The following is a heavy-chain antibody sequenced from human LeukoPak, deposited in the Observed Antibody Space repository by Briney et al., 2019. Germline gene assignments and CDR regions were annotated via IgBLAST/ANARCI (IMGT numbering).Heavy chain of an antibody. J-gene: IGHJ4*02. V-gene: IGHV3-74*01. D-gene: IGHD2-15*01. CDR2: INSDGSST. Sequence: PGGSLRLSCAASGFTFSSYWMHWVRQAPGKGLVWVSRINSDGSSTSYADSVKGRFTISRDNSKNTLYLQMNSLRAEDTAVYYCAKGCRVRVAATRGYFDYWGQGTLVTVSS. CDR1: GFTFSSYW. CDR3: AKGCRVRVAATRGYFDY.